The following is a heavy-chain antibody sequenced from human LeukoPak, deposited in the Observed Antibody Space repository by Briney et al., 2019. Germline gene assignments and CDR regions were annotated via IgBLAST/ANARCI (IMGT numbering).Heavy chain of an antibody. D-gene: IGHD4-17*01. Sequence: GESLKISCKGSGYSFTKYWIGWVRQMPGKGLEWMGIMYPGDSDTRYSPSFQGQVTISADKSISTAYLQWSSLKASDTAMYYCARHSDETKTTAYYFDYWGQGSLVTVSS. J-gene: IGHJ4*02. CDR2: MYPGDSDT. CDR3: ARHSDETKTTAYYFDY. V-gene: IGHV5-51*01. CDR1: GYSFTKYW.